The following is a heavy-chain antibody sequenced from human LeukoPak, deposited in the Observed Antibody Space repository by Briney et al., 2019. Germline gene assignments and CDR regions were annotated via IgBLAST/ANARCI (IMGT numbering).Heavy chain of an antibody. CDR1: GGSMLSLF. D-gene: IGHD3/OR15-3a*01. J-gene: IGHJ5*02. Sequence: NPSETLSLTCSVSGGSMLSLFWSWIRQPPGKGLEWIGYIYYNGSTDYNPSLKSRVTISLDMSKNQFSLKLTSVTAADTATYYCARDQGTGWLGPWGQGTQVTVSS. CDR2: IYYNGST. V-gene: IGHV4-59*11. CDR3: ARDQGTGWLGP.